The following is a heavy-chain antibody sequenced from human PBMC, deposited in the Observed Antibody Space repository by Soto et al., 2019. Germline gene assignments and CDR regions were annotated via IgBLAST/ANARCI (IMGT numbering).Heavy chain of an antibody. CDR1: GASISSFN. D-gene: IGHD6-13*01. CDR3: ARYRGEYTSSWFWYFSH. J-gene: IGHJ2*01. V-gene: IGHV4-4*07. CDR2: LNIAGTI. Sequence: SETLSLTCSVSGASISSFNWNWVRQPAGKGPEWVGRLNIAGTINYNPSLKSRITMSMDTSKNQISLHLRSVTAADTAIYYCARYRGEYTSSWFWYFSHWGHGTLVTVSS.